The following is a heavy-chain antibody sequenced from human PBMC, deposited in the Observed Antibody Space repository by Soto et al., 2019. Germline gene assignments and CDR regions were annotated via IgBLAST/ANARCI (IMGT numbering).Heavy chain of an antibody. CDR3: ARTLGDYEDYYYYYMDV. D-gene: IGHD4-17*01. CDR2: IYYSGST. Sequence: QVQLQESGPGLVKPSETLSLTCTVSGGSISSYYWSWIRQPPGKGLEWIGYIYYSGSTNYNPSLKSRVTISVDTSKNQFSLKLSSVTAADTAVYYCARTLGDYEDYYYYYMDVWGKGTTVTVSS. CDR1: GGSISSYY. V-gene: IGHV4-59*08. J-gene: IGHJ6*03.